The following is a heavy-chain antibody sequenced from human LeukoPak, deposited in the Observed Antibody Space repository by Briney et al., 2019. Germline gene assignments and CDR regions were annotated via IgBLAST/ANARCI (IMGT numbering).Heavy chain of an antibody. V-gene: IGHV1-18*01. CDR2: ISGYNGNT. CDR3: ARDSAGFTGYDTGTNWFDP. CDR1: GYTFTSYG. D-gene: IGHD5-12*01. Sequence: ASVKVSCKTFGYTFTSYGISWVRQAPGQGLEWMGWISGYNGNTDYAQNLQGRVFMTTDTSTNTAYMALRSLRSDDTAVYYCARDSAGFTGYDTGTNWFDPWGQGTLVTVSP. J-gene: IGHJ5*02.